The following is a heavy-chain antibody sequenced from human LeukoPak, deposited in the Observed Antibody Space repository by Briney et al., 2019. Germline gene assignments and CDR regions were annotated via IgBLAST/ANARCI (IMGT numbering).Heavy chain of an antibody. CDR1: GFNLNNYG. CDR3: AKFLAAAGISPFDY. Sequence: GFLRIFCSASGFNLNNYGLHLVRQAPSQGPGWVALIRYDGSNKYYADSVKGRFTISRDNSKNTLYLQMNSLRAEDTAVYYCAKFLAAAGISPFDYWGQGTLVTVSS. CDR2: IRYDGSNK. J-gene: IGHJ4*02. V-gene: IGHV3-30*02. D-gene: IGHD6-13*01.